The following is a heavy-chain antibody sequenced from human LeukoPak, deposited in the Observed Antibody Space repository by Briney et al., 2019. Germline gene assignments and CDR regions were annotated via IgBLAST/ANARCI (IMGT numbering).Heavy chain of an antibody. V-gene: IGHV2-70*04. J-gene: IGHJ4*02. Sequence: ESGPALVKPTQTLTLTCTLSGFSLSTSGMRVSWIRQPPGKALEWLARIDWDDDKFYSTSLKTRLTISKDTSKNQVVLTMTNMDPVDTATYYCARGPVDYYDSSGHFDYWGQGTLVTVSS. D-gene: IGHD3-22*01. CDR2: IDWDDDK. CDR1: GFSLSTSGMR. CDR3: ARGPVDYYDSSGHFDY.